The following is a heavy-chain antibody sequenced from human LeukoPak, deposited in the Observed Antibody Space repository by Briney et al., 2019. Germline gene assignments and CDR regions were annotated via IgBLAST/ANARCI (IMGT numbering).Heavy chain of an antibody. CDR3: ARAHCSSTSCYFPHWFDP. CDR2: IYYSGST. CDR1: GGSISGGGYY. D-gene: IGHD2-2*01. J-gene: IGHJ5*02. Sequence: SQTLSLTCTVSGGSISGGGYYWSWIRQHPGKGLEWIGYIYYSGSTYYNPSLKSRVTISVDTSKNQFSLKLSSVTAADTAVYYCARAHCSSTSCYFPHWFDPWGQGTLVTVSS. V-gene: IGHV4-31*03.